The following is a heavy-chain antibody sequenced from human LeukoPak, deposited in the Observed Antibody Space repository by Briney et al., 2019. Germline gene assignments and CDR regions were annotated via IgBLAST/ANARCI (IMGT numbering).Heavy chain of an antibody. CDR1: GYTFTGYY. D-gene: IGHD6-6*01. Sequence: GASVKVSCKASGYTFTGYYMHWVRQAPGQGLEWMGWINPNSGGTNYAQKFQGRVTMTRDTSISTAYMELSRLRSDDTAVYYCAREDRIGTAARRLPHYWGQGTLVTVSS. CDR3: AREDRIGTAARRLPHY. V-gene: IGHV1-2*02. J-gene: IGHJ4*02. CDR2: INPNSGGT.